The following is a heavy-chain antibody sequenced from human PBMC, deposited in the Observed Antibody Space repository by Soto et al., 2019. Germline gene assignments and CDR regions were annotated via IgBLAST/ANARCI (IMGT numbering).Heavy chain of an antibody. CDR2: IYTSGST. CDR1: GGSISSYY. V-gene: IGHV4-4*07. D-gene: IGHD5-12*01. CDR3: ARGHSGYDSSYYGMDV. Sequence: PSETLSLTCTASGGSISSYYWSWIRQPAGKGLEWIGRIYTSGSTNYNPSLKSRVTMSVDTSKNQFSLKLSSVTAADTAVYYCARGHSGYDSSYYGMDVWGQGTTVTVSS. J-gene: IGHJ6*02.